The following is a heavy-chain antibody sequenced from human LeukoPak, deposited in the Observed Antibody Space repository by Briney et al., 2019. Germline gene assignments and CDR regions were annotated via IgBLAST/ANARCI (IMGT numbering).Heavy chain of an antibody. CDR2: FDPEDGET. CDR1: GYTLTELS. CDR3: ATLYGMWDY. D-gene: IGHD2-2*02. V-gene: IGHV1-24*01. J-gene: IGHJ4*02. Sequence: ASVKVSFKVSGYTLTELSMHWVRQAPGKGLEWMGGFDPEDGETINAQMFQGRVTMTEDTSTDTAYMELSSLRSEDTAVYYCATLYGMWDYWGQGTLVTVSS.